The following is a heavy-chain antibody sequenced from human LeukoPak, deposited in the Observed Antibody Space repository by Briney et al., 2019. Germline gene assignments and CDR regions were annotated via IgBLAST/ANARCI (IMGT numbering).Heavy chain of an antibody. D-gene: IGHD3-10*01. CDR3: ARAGGSGSFPRLSSPNWFDP. V-gene: IGHV4-30-4*01. J-gene: IGHJ5*02. Sequence: PSETLSLTCTVSGVSISSGDYYWSWIRQPPGKGLEWIGYIYYSGSTYYNPSLESRVTISVDTSKNQFSLNLISVTAADTALYYCARAGGSGSFPRLSSPNWFDPWGQGTLVTVSS. CDR1: GVSISSGDYY. CDR2: IYYSGST.